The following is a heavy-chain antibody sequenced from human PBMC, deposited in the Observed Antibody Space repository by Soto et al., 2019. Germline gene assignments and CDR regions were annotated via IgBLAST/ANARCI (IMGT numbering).Heavy chain of an antibody. CDR3: APVYSTGTTGFDT. V-gene: IGHV1-2*02. CDR1: GDTFIGYD. D-gene: IGHD1-7*01. J-gene: IGHJ4*02. Sequence: ASVRSPCPASGDTFIGYDMHWVQQAPGEGLGWMGWITPNSGGTKYAQKFQGRVTMTRDTSVSAAYLELSRLRSDDTAVYYSAPVYSTGTTGFDTCGQGTLVTVSS. CDR2: ITPNSGGT.